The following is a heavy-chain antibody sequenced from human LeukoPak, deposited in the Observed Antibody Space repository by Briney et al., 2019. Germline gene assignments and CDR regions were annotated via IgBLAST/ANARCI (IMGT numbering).Heavy chain of an antibody. J-gene: IGHJ4*02. CDR1: GITLSNYG. Sequence: QPGGSLRLSCAVSGITLSNYGMSWVRQAPGKGLEWVAGISDSGGRTNYADSVKGRFTISRDHPKNTLYLQMNSLRAEDTAVYFCAKRGVVIRVILVGFHKEAYYFDSWGQGALVTVSS. D-gene: IGHD3-22*01. V-gene: IGHV3-23*01. CDR2: ISDSGGRT. CDR3: AKRGVVIRVILVGFHKEAYYFDS.